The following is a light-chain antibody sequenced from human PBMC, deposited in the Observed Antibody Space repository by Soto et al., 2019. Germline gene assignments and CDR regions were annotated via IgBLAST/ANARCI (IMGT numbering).Light chain of an antibody. J-gene: IGKJ5*01. Sequence: DIQMTQSPSSLSASVGDRVTITCRASQSISSYLNWYQQKPGKAPKLMIYAASRLQSGVPSRFRSSGSGTDITLTISSLQPEDFATYYCQQSYSTPITFGQGTRLEI. CDR3: QQSYSTPIT. V-gene: IGKV1-39*01. CDR1: QSISSY. CDR2: AAS.